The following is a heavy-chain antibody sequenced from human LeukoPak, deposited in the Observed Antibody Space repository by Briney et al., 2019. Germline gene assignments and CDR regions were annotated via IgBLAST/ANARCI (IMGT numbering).Heavy chain of an antibody. CDR3: ARASWLPQSRNYYYMDV. CDR2: IYYSGST. CDR1: GASISSYY. Sequence: KPSETLSLTCTVTGASISSYYWSWIRQPPGKGLEWIGYIYYSGSTNYNPSLKSRVTISEDTSKNHFSLKLSSVTAADTAVYYCARASWLPQSRNYYYMDVWGKGTTVTISS. V-gene: IGHV4-59*01. D-gene: IGHD5-12*01. J-gene: IGHJ6*03.